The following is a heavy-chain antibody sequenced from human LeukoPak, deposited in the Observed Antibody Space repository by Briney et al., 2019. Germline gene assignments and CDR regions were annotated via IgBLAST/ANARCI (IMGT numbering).Heavy chain of an antibody. CDR3: AKEGYGDYTFFDY. D-gene: IGHD4-17*01. Sequence: GGSLRLSCAASGFTFSNYAMSWVRQAPGKGLEWVSGISASGGSTYYADSVKGRFTVSRDNSKNTLYLQMNSLRAEDTAVYYCAKEGYGDYTFFDYWGQGTLVTVSS. J-gene: IGHJ4*02. CDR2: ISASGGST. CDR1: GFTFSNYA. V-gene: IGHV3-23*01.